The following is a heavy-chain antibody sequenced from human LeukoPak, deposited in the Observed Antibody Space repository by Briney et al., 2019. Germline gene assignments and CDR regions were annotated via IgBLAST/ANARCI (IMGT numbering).Heavy chain of an antibody. J-gene: IGHJ3*02. CDR1: GFTFDSHS. V-gene: IGHV3-21*01. CDR2: ITSSSNYI. CDR3: ARDSEQWLPVDDAFDI. Sequence: GGSLRLSCAASGFTFDSHSMNWVRQAPGKGLEWVSSITSSSNYIYYADSVKGRFTISRDNAKNSLYLQMNSLRAEDTAVYYCARDSEQWLPVDDAFDIWGQGTMVTVSS. D-gene: IGHD6-19*01.